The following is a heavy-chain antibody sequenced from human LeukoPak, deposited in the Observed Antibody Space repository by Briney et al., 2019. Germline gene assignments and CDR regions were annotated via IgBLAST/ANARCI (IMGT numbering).Heavy chain of an antibody. CDR3: ARTTYSSGWPYFDY. D-gene: IGHD6-19*01. V-gene: IGHV1-18*01. J-gene: IGHJ4*02. CDR2: ISASNGNT. Sequence: GASVTVPCQASGYTFPIYGIRWVRPAPGRGGEGVGWISASNGNTNYAQKFQGRVTMTTDTSTSTVYMELRSLRSDDTAVYYCARTTYSSGWPYFDYWGQGTLVTVSS. CDR1: GYTFPIYG.